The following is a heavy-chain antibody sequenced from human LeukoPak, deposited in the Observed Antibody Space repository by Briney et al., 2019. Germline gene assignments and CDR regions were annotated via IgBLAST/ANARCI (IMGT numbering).Heavy chain of an antibody. Sequence: SVKVSCKASGGTFSSYAISWVRQAPGQGLEWMGGIIPIFGTANYAQKFQGRVTITADKSTSTAYMELNSLRAEDTAVYYCARDRGIVATTTQYYFDYWGQGTLVTVSS. J-gene: IGHJ4*02. V-gene: IGHV1-69*06. CDR3: ARDRGIVATTTQYYFDY. CDR1: GGTFSSYA. D-gene: IGHD5-12*01. CDR2: IIPIFGTA.